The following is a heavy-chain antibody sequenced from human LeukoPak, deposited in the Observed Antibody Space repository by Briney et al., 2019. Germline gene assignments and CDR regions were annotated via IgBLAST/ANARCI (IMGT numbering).Heavy chain of an antibody. V-gene: IGHV3-23*01. J-gene: IGHJ4*02. CDR3: AKDAVFYCSGTNDY. CDR2: ISDSGGTP. CDR1: GFMFSSYA. Sequence: GGSLRLSCTASGFMFSSYAMTWVRQAPGKGLEWVSTISDSGGTPSYADTVKGRFTISRDNSKNTLYLQMNSLRAEDTAVYYCAKDAVFYCSGTNDYWGQGTLVTVSS. D-gene: IGHD2-2*01.